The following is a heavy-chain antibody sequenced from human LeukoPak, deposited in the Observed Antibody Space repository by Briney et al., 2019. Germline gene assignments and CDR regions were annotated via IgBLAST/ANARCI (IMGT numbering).Heavy chain of an antibody. CDR2: INPNSSGT. CDR1: GYSFTAYY. D-gene: IGHD6-13*01. V-gene: IGHV1-2*02. Sequence: GASVKVSCEVSGYSFTAYYMHWVRQAPGQGLEWMGWINPNSSGTNYAQKFQGRVTMTRDTSISTAYMELCRLTSDDTAVYYCASWAGSSGFQWGQGTLVTASS. J-gene: IGHJ4*02. CDR3: ASWAGSSGFQ.